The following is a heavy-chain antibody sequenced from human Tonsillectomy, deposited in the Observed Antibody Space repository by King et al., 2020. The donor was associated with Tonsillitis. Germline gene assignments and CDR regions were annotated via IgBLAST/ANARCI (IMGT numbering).Heavy chain of an antibody. CDR3: ARNDFFSYYFDY. V-gene: IGHV3-7*01. Sequence: VQLVESGGGLVQPGGSLRLSCAASGFTFSSYWMSWVRQAPGKGLEGVANIKQDGSEENYVDSVKGRFTISRDNAKNSLYLQMNSLRAEDTAVYYCARNDFFSYYFDYWGQGTLVTVSS. D-gene: IGHD1-1*01. CDR1: GFTFSSYW. CDR2: IKQDGSEE. J-gene: IGHJ4*02.